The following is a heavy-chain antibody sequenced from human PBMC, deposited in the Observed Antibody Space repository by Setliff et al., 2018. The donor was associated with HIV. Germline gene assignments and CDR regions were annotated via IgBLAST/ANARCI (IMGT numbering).Heavy chain of an antibody. CDR3: ARDKGYYYMDV. Sequence: SETLSLTCSVSGGSISSSTYYWGWIRQPPGQGLEWIGSIYHSGFTYHNPSLKSRITLSVDTSKNQFSLKLSSVTAADTAVYYCARDKGYYYMDVWGKGITVTVSS. V-gene: IGHV4-39*02. CDR2: IYHSGFT. CDR1: GGSISSSTYY. J-gene: IGHJ6*03.